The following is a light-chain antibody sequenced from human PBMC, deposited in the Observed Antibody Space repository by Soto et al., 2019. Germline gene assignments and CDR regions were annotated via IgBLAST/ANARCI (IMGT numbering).Light chain of an antibody. CDR2: DVS. J-gene: IGLJ2*01. V-gene: IGLV2-8*01. Sequence: QSALTQPPSASGSPGQSVTIYCTGSSSDVGGYNYVSWYQQHPGKAPKLMIYDVSKRPSGVPDRFSGSKSGNTASLTVSGLQAEDEADYYCSSYAGSNIVVFGGGTKVTVL. CDR1: SSDVGGYNY. CDR3: SSYAGSNIVV.